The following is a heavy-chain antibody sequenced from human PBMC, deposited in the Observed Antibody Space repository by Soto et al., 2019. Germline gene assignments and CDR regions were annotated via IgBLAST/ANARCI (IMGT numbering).Heavy chain of an antibody. V-gene: IGHV3-23*01. CDR2: INGRGDDT. Sequence: EVQLLEAGGNLVQPGGSLRLSCAASGFTFNNYAMSWVRQAPGKGLEWVSPINGRGDDTYYAGSVKGRFTISRDNSKNTLYLQMNSLRAEDTILYYCAKKEEYDYVWWKSPLDWGQGTLFIVSS. J-gene: IGHJ4*03. CDR1: GFTFNNYA. CDR3: AKKEEYDYVWWKSPLD. D-gene: IGHD3-16*01.